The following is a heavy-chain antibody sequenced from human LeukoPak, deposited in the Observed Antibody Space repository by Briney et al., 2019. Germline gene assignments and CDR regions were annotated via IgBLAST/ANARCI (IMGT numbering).Heavy chain of an antibody. Sequence: SETLSLTCTVSGGSISSYYWSWIRQPPGKGLEWIGYIYYSGSTNYNPSLKSRVTISADTSKNQFSLKLSSVTAADTAVYYCARDLHSGWYLPPYYGMDVWGQGTTVTVSS. CDR2: IYYSGST. CDR3: ARDLHSGWYLPPYYGMDV. D-gene: IGHD6-19*01. V-gene: IGHV4-59*01. J-gene: IGHJ6*02. CDR1: GGSISSYY.